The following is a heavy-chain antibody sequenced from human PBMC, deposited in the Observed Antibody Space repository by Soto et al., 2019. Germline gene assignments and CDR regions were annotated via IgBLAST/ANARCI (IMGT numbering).Heavy chain of an antibody. Sequence: ASVKVSCNASGHTLINYYMHWVRQAPGQGLDWLGKIDPSGNGTSYAERFQGRITLTSDTSTNTVYVELSSLRSEDTAIYYCAINYYDSSAYLYWGQGTLVTVSS. V-gene: IGHV1-46*01. J-gene: IGHJ4*02. CDR1: GHTLINYY. CDR3: AINYYDSSAYLY. D-gene: IGHD3-22*01. CDR2: IDPSGNGT.